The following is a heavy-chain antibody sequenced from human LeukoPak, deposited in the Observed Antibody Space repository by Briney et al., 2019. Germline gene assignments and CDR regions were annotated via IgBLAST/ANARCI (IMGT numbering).Heavy chain of an antibody. Sequence: SETLSLTCTVSGGSISSYYWSWIRQPPGKGLEWIGYIYYSGSTNYNPSLKSRVTISVDTSKNQFSLKLSSVTAADTAVYYCARHMGAWYSFDYWGQGTLVTASS. CDR3: ARHMGAWYSFDY. D-gene: IGHD1-26*01. CDR1: GGSISSYY. J-gene: IGHJ4*02. V-gene: IGHV4-59*01. CDR2: IYYSGST.